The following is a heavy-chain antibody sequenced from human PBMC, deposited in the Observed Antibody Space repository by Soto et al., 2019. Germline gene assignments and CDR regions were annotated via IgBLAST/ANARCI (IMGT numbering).Heavy chain of an antibody. D-gene: IGHD6-13*01. CDR1: GFTFSSDA. V-gene: IGHV3-23*01. Sequence: GGSLRLSCEASGFTFSSDAMGWVRQAPGKGLEWVSGISGSGDNTYSADSVKGRFTVSRDNSKNTLYLQMNSLTAEDTAMYYCAKVFSVANSWYHFDYWGQGTLVTVSS. CDR3: AKVFSVANSWYHFDY. J-gene: IGHJ4*02. CDR2: ISGSGDNT.